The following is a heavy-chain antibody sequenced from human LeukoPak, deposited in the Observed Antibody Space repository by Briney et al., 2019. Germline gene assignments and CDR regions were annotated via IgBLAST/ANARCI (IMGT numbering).Heavy chain of an antibody. Sequence: PSETLSLTCAVYGGSFSGYYWSWIRQPPGKGLEWIGEINHSGSTNYNPSLKSRVTISVDTSKNQFSLKLSSVTAADTAVYYCASILMGVFDYWGQGTLVTVSS. J-gene: IGHJ4*02. CDR1: GGSFSGYY. CDR2: INHSGST. D-gene: IGHD2-8*01. V-gene: IGHV4-34*01. CDR3: ASILMGVFDY.